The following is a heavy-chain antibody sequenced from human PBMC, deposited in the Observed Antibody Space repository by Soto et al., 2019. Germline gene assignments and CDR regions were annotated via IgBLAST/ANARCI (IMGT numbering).Heavy chain of an antibody. CDR2: IIPIFGTA. V-gene: IGHV1-69*06. CDR3: ARDLSYYDSSGRGAFDI. J-gene: IGHJ3*02. Sequence: SVKVSCKASGGTFSSYAISWVRQAPGQGLEWMGGIIPIFGTANYAQKFQGRVTITADKSTSTAYMELSSLRSEDTAVYYCARDLSYYDSSGRGAFDIWGQGTMVTVSS. D-gene: IGHD3-22*01. CDR1: GGTFSSYA.